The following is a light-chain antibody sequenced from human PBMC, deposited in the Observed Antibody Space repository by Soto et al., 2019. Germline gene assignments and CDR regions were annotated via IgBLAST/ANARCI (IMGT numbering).Light chain of an antibody. V-gene: IGLV3-25*03. CDR3: QSADSSGTSLL. Sequence: SYELTQPPSVSVSPGQTARITCSGNALTKQYSHWYQQRPGQAPMLVISKDSERPSGIPERFSGSSSGTTVTLTISGAQAEDEADYYCQSADSSGTSLLFGGGTKLTVL. CDR2: KDS. CDR1: ALTKQY. J-gene: IGLJ2*01.